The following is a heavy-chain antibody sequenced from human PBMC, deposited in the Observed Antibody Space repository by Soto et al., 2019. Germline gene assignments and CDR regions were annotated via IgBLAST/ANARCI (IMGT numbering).Heavy chain of an antibody. CDR3: ARANSDDDDEFDP. CDR1: GYTFTGYY. V-gene: IGHV1-2*02. Sequence: ASVKVSCKASGYTFTGYYIHWVRQAPGQGLEWMGWINPNTGGTDSQQKFQGRVTMTRDSSITTAYMELSSLRSDDTAVFYCARANSDDDDEFDPWGQGTLVTVSS. CDR2: INPNTGGT. J-gene: IGHJ5*02. D-gene: IGHD5-12*01.